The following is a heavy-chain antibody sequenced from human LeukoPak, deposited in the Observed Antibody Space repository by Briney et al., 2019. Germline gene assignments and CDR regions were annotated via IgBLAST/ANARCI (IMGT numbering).Heavy chain of an antibody. CDR1: SGSMRSSNS. Sequence: SEALSLTCAVPSGSMRSSNSWSWVRPSPGKGLEWIGEIYHSGSTKYNPSLKTRLTISVDKSKNHFSLKLSSVTAADTAVYYCARGLWFGEPLGGCWFVPWGQGTLVTVSS. V-gene: IGHV4-4*02. CDR3: ARGLWFGEPLGGCWFVP. CDR2: IYHSGST. D-gene: IGHD3-10*01. J-gene: IGHJ5*02.